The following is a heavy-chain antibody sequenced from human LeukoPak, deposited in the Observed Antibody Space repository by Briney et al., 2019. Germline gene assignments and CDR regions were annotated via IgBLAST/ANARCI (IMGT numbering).Heavy chain of an antibody. CDR2: IKPDGNEK. D-gene: IGHD1-26*01. Sequence: GGSLRLSCAASEFTPSGNWMTWVRQAPGKGLEWVANIKPDGNEKYYGVSVKGRFTISRDNAKKSVSLQMNSMRVEDTAVYYCAIMGAAKFDPWGQGALVTVSS. CDR3: AIMGAAKFDP. V-gene: IGHV3-7*01. CDR1: EFTPSGNW. J-gene: IGHJ5*02.